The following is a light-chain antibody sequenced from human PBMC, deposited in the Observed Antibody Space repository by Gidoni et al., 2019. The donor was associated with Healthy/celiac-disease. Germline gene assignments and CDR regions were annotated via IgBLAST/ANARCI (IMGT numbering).Light chain of an antibody. V-gene: IGKV4-1*01. J-gene: IGKJ3*01. CDR3: QQYYSTPPT. CDR1: KNY. Sequence: DIVMTQSPDSLAVSLGERANKNYLAWYQQKPGQPPKLLIYWASTRESGVPDRFSGSGSGTDFTLTISSLQAEDVAVYYCQQYYSTPPTFGPGTKVDIK. CDR2: WAS.